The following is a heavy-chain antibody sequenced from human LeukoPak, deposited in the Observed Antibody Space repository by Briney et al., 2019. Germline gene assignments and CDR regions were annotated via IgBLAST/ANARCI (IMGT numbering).Heavy chain of an antibody. CDR2: IRADGSNK. CDR3: ATQGEAMVRGVISYYYYMDV. CDR1: GFTFSSYG. V-gene: IGHV3-30*02. D-gene: IGHD3-10*01. J-gene: IGHJ6*03. Sequence: GSLRLSCAASGFTFSSYGMHWVRQAPGKGLGWVAFIRADGSNKYYADSVKGRFTISRDNSKNTLYLQMNSLRAEDTAVYYCATQGEAMVRGVISYYYYMDVWGKGTTVTVSS.